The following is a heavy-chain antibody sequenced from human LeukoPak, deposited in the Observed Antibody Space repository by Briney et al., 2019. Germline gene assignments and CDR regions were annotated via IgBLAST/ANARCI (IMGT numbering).Heavy chain of an antibody. V-gene: IGHV3-23*01. CDR2: ISGSGGST. CDR3: AKADPPSGSYSYFQH. D-gene: IGHD1-26*01. CDR1: GFTFSSYG. J-gene: IGHJ1*01. Sequence: GGSLRLSCAASGFTFSSYGVSWVRQAPGKGLEWVSAISGSGGSTYYADSVEGRFAISRDNSKNTLYLQMNSLRAEDTAVYYCAKADPPSGSYSYFQHWGQGTLVTVSS.